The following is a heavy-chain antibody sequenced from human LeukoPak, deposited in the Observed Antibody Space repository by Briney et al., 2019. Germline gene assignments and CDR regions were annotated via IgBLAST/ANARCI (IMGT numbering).Heavy chain of an antibody. CDR3: ARVPYSGNYPEYYFDY. CDR1: GYTFTSYG. D-gene: IGHD1-26*01. Sequence: ASVKVSCKASGYTFTSYGISWVRQAPGQGLEWMGWISAYNGNTNYAQKLQGRVTMTTDTSTSTAYMELRSLRSDDTAVYYCARVPYSGNYPEYYFDYWGQGTLVTVSS. V-gene: IGHV1-18*01. J-gene: IGHJ4*02. CDR2: ISAYNGNT.